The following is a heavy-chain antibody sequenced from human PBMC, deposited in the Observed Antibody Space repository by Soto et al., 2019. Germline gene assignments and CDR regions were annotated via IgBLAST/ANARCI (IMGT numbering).Heavy chain of an antibody. V-gene: IGHV3-11*01. J-gene: IGHJ6*02. D-gene: IGHD5-12*01. CDR1: GFTFSDYY. CDR2: ISSSGSTI. Sequence: GGSLRLSCAASGFTFSDYYMSWIRQAPGKGLEWVSYISSSGSTIYYADSVKGRFTISRDNAKNSLYLQMNSLRAEDTAVYYCARKFGEMATITYYYYYGMDVWGQGTTVTVSS. CDR3: ARKFGEMATITYYYYYGMDV.